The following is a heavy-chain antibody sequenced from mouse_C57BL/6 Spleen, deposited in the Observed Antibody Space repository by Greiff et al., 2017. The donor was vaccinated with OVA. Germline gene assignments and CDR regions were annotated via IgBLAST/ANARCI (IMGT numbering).Heavy chain of an antibody. J-gene: IGHJ3*01. CDR2: IYPSDSET. V-gene: IGHV1-61*01. Sequence: VQLQQPGAELVRPGSSVKLSCKASGYTFTSYWMDWVKQRPGQGLEWIGNIYPSDSETHYNQKFKDKATLTVEKSSSTVYMQLSRLTSEDSAVYYCASPNRAYWGQGTLVTVSA. CDR1: GYTFTSYW. CDR3: ASPNRAY.